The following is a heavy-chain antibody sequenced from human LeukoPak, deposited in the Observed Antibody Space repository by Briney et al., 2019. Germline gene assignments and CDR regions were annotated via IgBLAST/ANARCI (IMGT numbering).Heavy chain of an antibody. CDR3: AKVDNSGSYFDY. CDR1: VGSISSHY. D-gene: IGHD1-26*01. J-gene: IGHJ4*02. Sequence: PSETLSLTCTVSVGSISSHYWSWIRQPPGKGLEWIGYVYNTGTTNYNPSLKSRVIISVDTSKNQFSLKLSSVTAADTAAYYCAKVDNSGSYFDYWGQGTLVTVSS. V-gene: IGHV4-59*11. CDR2: VYNTGTT.